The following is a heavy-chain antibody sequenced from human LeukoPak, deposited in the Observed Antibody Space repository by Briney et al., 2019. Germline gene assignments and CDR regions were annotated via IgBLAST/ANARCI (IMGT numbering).Heavy chain of an antibody. CDR2: IRYDGSNK. CDR1: GFTFDDYG. CDR3: GYGDYRAPNWFDP. V-gene: IGHV3-30*02. J-gene: IGHJ5*02. Sequence: PGGSLRLSCAASGFTFDDYGMSWVRQAPGKGLEGVAFIRYDGSNKYYADSVKGRFTISRDNSKNTLYLQMNSLRAEDTAVYYCGYGDYRAPNWFDPWGQGTLVTVSS. D-gene: IGHD4-17*01.